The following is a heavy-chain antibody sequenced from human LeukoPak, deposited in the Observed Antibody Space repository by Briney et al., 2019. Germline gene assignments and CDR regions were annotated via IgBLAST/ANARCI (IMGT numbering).Heavy chain of an antibody. CDR2: IYHSGST. CDR1: GGSISSGGYS. Sequence: SETLSLTCAVSGGSISSGGYSWSWIRQPPGKGLEWIGYIYHSGSTNYNPSLKSRVTISVDTSKNQFSLKLSSVTAADTAVYYCAGSSSDSDYWGQGTLVTVSS. J-gene: IGHJ4*02. D-gene: IGHD2-15*01. V-gene: IGHV4-30-2*02. CDR3: AGSSSDSDY.